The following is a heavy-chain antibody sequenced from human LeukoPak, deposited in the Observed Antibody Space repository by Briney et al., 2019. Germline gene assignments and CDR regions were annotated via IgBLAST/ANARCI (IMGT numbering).Heavy chain of an antibody. Sequence: SETLSLTCTVSGGSISSNYWSWIRQPPGKGLEWIGYDYYSRSSNYNPSLKSRVSISVDTSKNHFSLKLSSVTAADTAVYYCARVLGSGYIDYWGQGTLVTVSS. CDR2: DYYSRSS. CDR3: ARVLGSGYIDY. J-gene: IGHJ4*02. CDR1: GGSISSNY. D-gene: IGHD3-3*01. V-gene: IGHV4-59*01.